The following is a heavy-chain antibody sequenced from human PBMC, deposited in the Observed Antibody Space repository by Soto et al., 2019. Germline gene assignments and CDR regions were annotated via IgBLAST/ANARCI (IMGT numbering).Heavy chain of an antibody. CDR2: ISAYNGNT. J-gene: IGHJ6*02. D-gene: IGHD5-18*01. V-gene: IGHV1-18*01. CDR1: GYTFTSYG. CDR3: AREQGDTAIYYGMDV. Sequence: ASVKVSCKASGYTFTSYGISWVQQAPGQGLEWMGWISAYNGNTNYAQKLQGRVTMTTDTSTSTAYMELRSLRSDDTAVYYCAREQGDTAIYYGMDVWGQGTTVTVSS.